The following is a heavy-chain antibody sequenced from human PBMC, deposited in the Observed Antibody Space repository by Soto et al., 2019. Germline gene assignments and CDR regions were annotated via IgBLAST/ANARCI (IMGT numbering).Heavy chain of an antibody. J-gene: IGHJ5*02. CDR3: ARHCPQYCISISCHRNWFDP. V-gene: IGHV5-51*01. CDR1: GYSFTNYW. CDR2: IYPGDSDT. Sequence: PGESLKISCKGSGYSFTNYWIGWVRQMPGKGLEWMGSIYPGDSDTRFSPSFQGQVTMSVDTSKNQFSLKLTSVTAADMAVYYCARHCPQYCISISCHRNWFDPWGQGTLVTVSS. D-gene: IGHD2-2*01.